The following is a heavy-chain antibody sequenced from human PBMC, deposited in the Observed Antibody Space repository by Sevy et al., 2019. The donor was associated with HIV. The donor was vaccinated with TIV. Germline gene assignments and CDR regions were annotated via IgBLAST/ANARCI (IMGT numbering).Heavy chain of an antibody. CDR1: GGSISGYY. V-gene: IGHV4-59*03. J-gene: IGHJ6*02. CDR2: FYYSGRT. D-gene: IGHD2-15*01. CDR3: ATCSPDYYYGMDV. Sequence: SETLSLTCTVSGGSISGYYWSWIRQPPGKGLEWIGYFYYSGRTNYNPSLKSRVTISVDTSKNQFSLKLSSVTAADTAVYYCATCSPDYYYGMDVCGQGTTVTVSS.